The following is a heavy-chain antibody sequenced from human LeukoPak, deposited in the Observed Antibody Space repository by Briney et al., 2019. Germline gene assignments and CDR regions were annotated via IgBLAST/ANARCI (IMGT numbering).Heavy chain of an antibody. J-gene: IGHJ4*02. CDR2: ISYDGSNK. V-gene: IGHV3-30-3*01. D-gene: IGHD3-10*01. CDR1: GFTFSSYA. CDR3: ARDLRSLGIDY. Sequence: GGSLRLSCAASGFTFSSYAMHWVRQAPGKGLEWVAVISYDGSNKYYADSVKGRFTISTDNSKNTLYLQMTSLRAEDAAVYYCARDLRSLGIDYWGQGTLVTVSS.